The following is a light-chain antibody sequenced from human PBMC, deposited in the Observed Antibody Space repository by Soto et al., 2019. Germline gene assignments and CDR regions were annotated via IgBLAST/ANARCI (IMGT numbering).Light chain of an antibody. CDR2: EVS. J-gene: IGLJ2*01. Sequence: QSALTQPASVSGSPGQSITISCTGTSSDVGAYNYVSWYQQHPGKPPKVMIYEVSDRPSGVSTRFSGSKSGNTASLTISGLQAEDEADYYCSSYTSSSTVVFGGGTKLTVL. CDR1: SSDVGAYNY. CDR3: SSYTSSSTVV. V-gene: IGLV2-14*01.